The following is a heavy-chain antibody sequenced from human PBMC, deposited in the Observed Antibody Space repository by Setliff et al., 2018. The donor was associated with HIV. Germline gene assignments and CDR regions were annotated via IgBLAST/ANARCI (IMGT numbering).Heavy chain of an antibody. CDR3: VRDSAASVWVGASVYYFDF. J-gene: IGHJ4*02. D-gene: IGHD1-26*01. CDR2: ISSSDDDT. CDR1: GFSFRNFG. Sequence: GGSLRLSCTASGFSFRNFGMTWVRQAPGKGLEWVSSISSSDDDTHYTDSLRGRFTVSRDNAKSALCLQMNNLSVDDTAVYYCVRDSAASVWVGASVYYFDFWGQGIQVTVSS. V-gene: IGHV3-21*01.